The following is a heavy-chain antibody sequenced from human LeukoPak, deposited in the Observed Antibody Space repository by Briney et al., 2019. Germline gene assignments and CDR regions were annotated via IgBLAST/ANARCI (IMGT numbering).Heavy chain of an antibody. Sequence: PSETLSLTCTVSGYSISSGYYWGWIRQPPGKGLEWIGSIYHSGSTNYNPSLKSRVTISVDKSKNQFSLKLSSVTAADTAVYYCARGDCSGGSCFYYYYYYMDVWGKGTTVTVSS. CDR1: GYSISSGYY. V-gene: IGHV4-38-2*02. CDR2: IYHSGST. CDR3: ARGDCSGGSCFYYYYYYMDV. D-gene: IGHD2-15*01. J-gene: IGHJ6*03.